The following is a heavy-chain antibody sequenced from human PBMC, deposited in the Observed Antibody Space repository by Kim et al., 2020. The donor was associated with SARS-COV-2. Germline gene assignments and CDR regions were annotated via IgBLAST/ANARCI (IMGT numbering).Heavy chain of an antibody. D-gene: IGHD6-19*01. CDR3: ARLGSSGWAYYYYYGMDV. Sequence: GGSLRLSCAASGFTFSDYYMSWIRQAPGKGLEWVSYISSSGSTIYYADSVKGRFTISRDNAKNSLYLQMNSLRAEDMAVYYCARLGSSGWAYYYYYGMDVWGQGTTVTVSS. J-gene: IGHJ6*02. V-gene: IGHV3-11*04. CDR1: GFTFSDYY. CDR2: ISSSGSTI.